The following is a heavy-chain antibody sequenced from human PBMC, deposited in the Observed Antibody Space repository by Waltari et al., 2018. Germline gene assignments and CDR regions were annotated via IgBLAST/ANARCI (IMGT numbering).Heavy chain of an antibody. J-gene: IGHJ5*02. CDR3: ARGVAYYDFWSGYASTWFDP. CDR2: INHSGST. CDR1: GGSFRGYY. D-gene: IGHD3-3*01. V-gene: IGHV4-34*01. Sequence: QVQLQQWGAGLLKPSETLSLTCAVYGGSFRGYYWSWIRQPPGKGLEWIGEINHSGSTNYNPSLKSRVTISVDTSKNQFSLKLSSVTAADTAVYYCARGVAYYDFWSGYASTWFDPWGQGTLVTVSS.